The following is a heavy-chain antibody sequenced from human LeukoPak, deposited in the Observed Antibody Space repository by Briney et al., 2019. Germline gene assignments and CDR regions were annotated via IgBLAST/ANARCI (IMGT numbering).Heavy chain of an antibody. V-gene: IGHV1-69*04. CDR1: GGTFCSYA. CDR3: AAKLIGDYGDSLGYYYYMDV. CDR2: IIPILGIA. J-gene: IGHJ6*03. D-gene: IGHD4-17*01. Sequence: VASVKVSCKASGGTFCSYAISWVRQAPGQGLEWMGRIIPILGIANYAQKFQGRVTITTDESTSTAYMELSSLRSEDTAVYYCAAKLIGDYGDSLGYYYYMDVWGKGTTVTVSS.